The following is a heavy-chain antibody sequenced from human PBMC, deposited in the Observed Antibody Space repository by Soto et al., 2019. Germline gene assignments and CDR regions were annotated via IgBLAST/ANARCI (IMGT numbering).Heavy chain of an antibody. J-gene: IGHJ1*01. D-gene: IGHD6-13*01. V-gene: IGHV1-3*05. Sequence: QVQLVQSGAEEKKPGASVKVSCKASGYTFTSYAMPWVRQAPGQRLEWMGWINAGNGNTKYSQKFQGRVTITRDTSASTAYMELSSLRSEDTAVYYCARATIAAAGTFQHWGQGTLVTFAS. CDR2: INAGNGNT. CDR1: GYTFTSYA. CDR3: ARATIAAAGTFQH.